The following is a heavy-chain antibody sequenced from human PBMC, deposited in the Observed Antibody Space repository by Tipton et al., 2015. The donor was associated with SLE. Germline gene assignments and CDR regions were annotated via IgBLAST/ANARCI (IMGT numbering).Heavy chain of an antibody. V-gene: IGHV4-34*01. CDR3: ASLRTEYYYGSRADY. CDR1: GGSFSGYY. D-gene: IGHD3-10*01. Sequence: TLSLTCAVYGGSFSGYYWSWIRQPPGKGLEWIGEINHSGSTNYNPSLKSTSTISVDTAKNQFSLKLSSVTAADTAVYYCASLRTEYYYGSRADYWGQGTLVTVAS. CDR2: INHSGST. J-gene: IGHJ4*02.